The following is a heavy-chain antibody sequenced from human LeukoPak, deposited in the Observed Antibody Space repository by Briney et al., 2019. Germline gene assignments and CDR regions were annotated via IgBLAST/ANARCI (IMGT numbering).Heavy chain of an antibody. CDR2: TNQDGSQK. CDR3: ARAPRGGYSGSHVDA. CDR1: GFSFSSYW. Sequence: GGSLRLSCAASGFSFSSYWMSWVRQAPGKGLEWVAHTNQDGSQKYYVDSVKGRFTISRDNAKNSLYLQMNSLSAEDTAVYYCARAPRGGYSGSHVDAWGQGTLVTVSS. V-gene: IGHV3-7*01. J-gene: IGHJ4*02. D-gene: IGHD1-26*01.